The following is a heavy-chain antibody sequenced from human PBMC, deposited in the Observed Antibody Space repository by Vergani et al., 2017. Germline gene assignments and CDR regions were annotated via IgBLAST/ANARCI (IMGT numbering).Heavy chain of an antibody. CDR2: IYTSGTT. CDR3: AGGRRVGYSSGWYNYYFDY. Sequence: QVQLQESGPGLVKPSQTLSLTCTVSGGSISSGSYYWSWIRQPAGKGLEWIGRIYTSGTTNYNPSLKSRVTISVDKSKNQFSLKMSSVTAADTAVYYCAGGRRVGYSSGWYNYYFDYWGQGTLVTVSS. D-gene: IGHD6-19*01. V-gene: IGHV4-61*02. CDR1: GGSISSGSYY. J-gene: IGHJ4*02.